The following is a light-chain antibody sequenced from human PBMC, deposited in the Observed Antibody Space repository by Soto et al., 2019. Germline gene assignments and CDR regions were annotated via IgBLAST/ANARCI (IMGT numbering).Light chain of an antibody. CDR3: QSFDSDLSASV. CDR2: GNN. Sequence: QSVLTQAPSISGAPGQRVTISCTGSSSNIGAGYDVHWFQQFPGTAPRLLIHGNNNRPSGVPDRFSGSESGTSASLAIAGLQAGDEAIYYCQSFDSDLSASVLATGPKVTVL. J-gene: IGLJ1*01. V-gene: IGLV1-40*01. CDR1: SSNIGAGYD.